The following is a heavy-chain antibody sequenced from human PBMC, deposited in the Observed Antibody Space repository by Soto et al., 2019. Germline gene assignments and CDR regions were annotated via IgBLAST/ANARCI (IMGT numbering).Heavy chain of an antibody. V-gene: IGHV1-69*06. Sequence: VKVSCKASGGTFSSYAISWVRQAPGQGLEWMGGIIPIFGTANYAQKFQGRVTIIADKSTSTAYMELSSLRSEDTAVYYCARSTETTMIAHFDYWGQGTLVTVSS. CDR1: GGTFSSYA. CDR2: IIPIFGTA. CDR3: ARSTETTMIAHFDY. J-gene: IGHJ4*02. D-gene: IGHD3-22*01.